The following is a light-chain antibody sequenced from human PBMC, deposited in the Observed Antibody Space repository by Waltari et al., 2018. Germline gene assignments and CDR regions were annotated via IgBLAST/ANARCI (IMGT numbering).Light chain of an antibody. J-gene: IGKJ1*01. CDR1: RSVNHS. CDR3: QHHANRPPWT. V-gene: IGKV3-11*01. CDR2: DSS. Sequence: DIVMTQSPATLSVPPGERVTLSCRASRSVNHSLVRYQQKPGQAPRLVIYDSSSISSGIPARFTGSGSGTDFTLTISSLEPEDFAVFYCQHHANRPPWTFGQGTKV.